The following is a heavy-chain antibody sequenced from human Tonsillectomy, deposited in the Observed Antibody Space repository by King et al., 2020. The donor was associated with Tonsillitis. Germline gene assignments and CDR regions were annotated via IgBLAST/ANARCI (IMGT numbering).Heavy chain of an antibody. CDR3: AKDLGDYYDSSGYFDY. J-gene: IGHJ4*02. CDR1: GFTFSSYD. Sequence: VQLVESGGGVVQPGRSLRLSCAASGFTFSSYDMHWVRQAPDKGLEWVAVISFDGNNKYYADSVKGRFTISRDNSRNTLYLRMNSLTAEDTAVYYCAKDLGDYYDSSGYFDYWGQGTLVTVSS. CDR2: ISFDGNNK. V-gene: IGHV3-30*18. D-gene: IGHD3-22*01.